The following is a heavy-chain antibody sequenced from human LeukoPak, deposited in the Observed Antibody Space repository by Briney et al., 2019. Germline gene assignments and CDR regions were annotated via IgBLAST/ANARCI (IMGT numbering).Heavy chain of an antibody. CDR1: GFTFSSYA. J-gene: IGHJ2*01. V-gene: IGHV3-30*04. D-gene: IGHD3-9*01. Sequence: GGSLRLSRAASGFTFSSYAMHWVRQAPGKGRERGAVISYDGSNKYYADSVKGRFTISRDNSKNTLYLQMNSLRAEDTAVYYCARYSVLRYFDWLSKNWYFDLWGRGTLVTVSS. CDR3: ARYSVLRYFDWLSKNWYFDL. CDR2: ISYDGSNK.